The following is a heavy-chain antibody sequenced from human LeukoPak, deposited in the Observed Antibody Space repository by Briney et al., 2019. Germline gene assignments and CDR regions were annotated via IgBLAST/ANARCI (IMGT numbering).Heavy chain of an antibody. J-gene: IGHJ4*02. CDR1: GFTFSSYW. V-gene: IGHV3-30*03. D-gene: IGHD6-13*01. CDR2: ISYDGSNK. Sequence: GGSLRLSCAASGFTFSSYWMHWVRQAPGKGLEWVAVISYDGSNKYYADSVKGRFTISRDNSKNTLYLQMNSLRAEDTAVYYCARDQGRQQLALFFDYWGQGTLVTVSS. CDR3: ARDQGRQQLALFFDY.